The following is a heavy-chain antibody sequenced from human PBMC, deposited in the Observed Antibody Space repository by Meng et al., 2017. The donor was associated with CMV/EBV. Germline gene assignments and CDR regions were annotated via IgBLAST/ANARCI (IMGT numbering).Heavy chain of an antibody. V-gene: IGHV3-48*03. J-gene: IGHJ4*02. CDR2: ISSSGSTI. Sequence: GESLKISCAASGFTFSSYEMNWVRQAPGKGLEWVSYISSSGSTIYYADSVKGRFTISRDNAKNSLYLQMNSLRAEDTAVYYCARWGYCSSTSCTRGYFDYWGQGTLVTVSS. D-gene: IGHD2-2*01. CDR1: GFTFSSYE. CDR3: ARWGYCSSTSCTRGYFDY.